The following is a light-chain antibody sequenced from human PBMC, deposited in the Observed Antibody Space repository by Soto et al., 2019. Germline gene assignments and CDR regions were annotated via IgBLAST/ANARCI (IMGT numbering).Light chain of an antibody. CDR2: VGS. CDR1: QSISSY. V-gene: IGKV1-39*01. J-gene: IGKJ4*01. Sequence: DIPMTQSPSSLSASVGDRVTITCRASQSISSYLSWYQQKPGKAPKRLIYVGSTLQSGVPSRFSGSGSGTDFTRTISSLQPEDFATYFCQQTYTTPFTFGGGTKVDVK. CDR3: QQTYTTPFT.